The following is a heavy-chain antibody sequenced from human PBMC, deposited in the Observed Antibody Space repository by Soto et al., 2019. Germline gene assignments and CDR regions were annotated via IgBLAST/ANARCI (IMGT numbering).Heavy chain of an antibody. J-gene: IGHJ4*02. CDR2: IWYDGSNK. V-gene: IGHV3-33*01. Sequence: QVQLVESGGGVAQPGRSLRLSCAASGFTFSSYGMHWVRQAPGKGLEWVAVIWYDGSNKYYADSVKGRFTISRDNSKNTLYLQMNSLRAEDTAVYYCARGAYSGYTFPFDYWGQGTLVTVSS. CDR1: GFTFSSYG. CDR3: ARGAYSGYTFPFDY. D-gene: IGHD5-12*01.